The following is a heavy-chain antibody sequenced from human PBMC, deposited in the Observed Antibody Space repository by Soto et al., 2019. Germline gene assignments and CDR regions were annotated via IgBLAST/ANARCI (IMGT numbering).Heavy chain of an antibody. CDR3: AKDNYGSGSYYAVYFDY. J-gene: IGHJ4*02. V-gene: IGHV3-23*01. CDR1: GFTFSSYA. CDR2: ISGSGGST. Sequence: EVQLLESGGGLVQPGGSLRLSCAASGFTFSSYAMSWVRQAPGKGLEWVSAISGSGGSTYYADSVKGRFTISRDNSKNTLYLQMNSLRAEDTAVYYCAKDNYGSGSYYAVYFDYWGQGTLVTVSS. D-gene: IGHD3-10*01.